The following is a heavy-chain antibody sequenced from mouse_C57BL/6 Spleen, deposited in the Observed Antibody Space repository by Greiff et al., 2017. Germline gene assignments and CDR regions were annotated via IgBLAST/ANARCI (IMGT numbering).Heavy chain of an antibody. J-gene: IGHJ2*01. D-gene: IGHD2-2*01. V-gene: IGHV1-69*01. CDR1: GYTFTSYW. CDR3: ARSHGYRDYFDY. CDR2: IDPSDSYT. Sequence: QVQLKQPGAELVMPGASVKLSCKASGYTFTSYWMHWVKQRPGQGLEWIGEIDPSDSYTNYNQKFKGKSTLTVDKSSSTAYMQLSSLTSEDSAVYYCARSHGYRDYFDYWGQGTTLTVSS.